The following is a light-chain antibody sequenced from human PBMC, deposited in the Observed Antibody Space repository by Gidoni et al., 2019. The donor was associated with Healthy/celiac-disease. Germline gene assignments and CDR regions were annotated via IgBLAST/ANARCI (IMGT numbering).Light chain of an antibody. Sequence: SYELTQPPAVSVPPGQTASITCSGDKLGDKYACWYQQKPGQSPVLVIYQDYKRPSGIPERFSGSNSGNPATLTIRGTQAMDEADYSCQAWDSSPVVFGGGTKLTVL. CDR1: KLGDKY. CDR2: QDY. CDR3: QAWDSSPVV. J-gene: IGLJ2*01. V-gene: IGLV3-1*01.